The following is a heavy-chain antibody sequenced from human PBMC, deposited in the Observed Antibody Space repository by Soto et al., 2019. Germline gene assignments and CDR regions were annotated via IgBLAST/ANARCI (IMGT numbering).Heavy chain of an antibody. V-gene: IGHV4-39*01. Sequence: PSETLSLTCTVSGGSISSSSYYWGWIRQPPGKGLEWIGSLYYSGSTFYNPSLKSRVTISVDTSKNQFSLKLSSVTAADTAVYYCARQAPLRDSGSYFWYYSMDVWGQGTTVTVSS. CDR2: LYYSGST. J-gene: IGHJ6*02. D-gene: IGHD1-26*01. CDR3: ARQAPLRDSGSYFWYYSMDV. CDR1: GGSISSSSYY.